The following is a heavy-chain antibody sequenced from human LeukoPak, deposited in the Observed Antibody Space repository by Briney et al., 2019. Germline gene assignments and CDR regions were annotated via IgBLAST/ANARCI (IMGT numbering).Heavy chain of an antibody. V-gene: IGHV3-49*03. D-gene: IGHD1-26*01. CDR2: IRSKPYGGTP. CDR3: SRTRISGIDGFDI. Sequence: QSGGSLRLSCTASGFTFSDYGVNWFRQAPGKGLEWVAFIRSKPYGGTPEYAASVKGRFSISRDDSTSIVYPQMNSLKTEDTGLYHCSRTRISGIDGFDIWGQGTMVTVSS. CDR1: GFTFSDYG. J-gene: IGHJ3*02.